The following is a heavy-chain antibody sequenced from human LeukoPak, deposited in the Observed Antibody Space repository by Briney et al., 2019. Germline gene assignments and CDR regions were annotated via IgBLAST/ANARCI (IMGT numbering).Heavy chain of an antibody. D-gene: IGHD6-19*01. Sequence: PGGSLRLSCAASGFTFSSCWMSWVRQAPGKGLEWVANIKEDGSEKYYVDSVKGRFTISRDNAKNSLYLQMSSLRADDTAVYYCARESYSSGWYTGTAYWGQGTLVTVSS. V-gene: IGHV3-7*01. J-gene: IGHJ4*02. CDR2: IKEDGSEK. CDR1: GFTFSSCW. CDR3: ARESYSSGWYTGTAY.